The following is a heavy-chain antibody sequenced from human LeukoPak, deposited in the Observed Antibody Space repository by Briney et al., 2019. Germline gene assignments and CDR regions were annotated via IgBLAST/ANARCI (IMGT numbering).Heavy chain of an antibody. V-gene: IGHV3-33*08. CDR2: IWYDGGNK. CDR1: GFTFSSYA. J-gene: IGHJ4*02. Sequence: GGSLRLSCAASGFTFSSYAMHWVRQAPGKGLEWVAVIWYDGGNKYYADSVKGRFTISRDNSKNTLYLQMNSLRADDTAVYYCARDSAGYFDYWGQGTLVTVSS. CDR3: ARDSAGYFDY.